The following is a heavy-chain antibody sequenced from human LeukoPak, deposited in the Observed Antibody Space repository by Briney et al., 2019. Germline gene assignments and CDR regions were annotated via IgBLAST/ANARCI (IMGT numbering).Heavy chain of an antibody. J-gene: IGHJ6*03. CDR2: ISSSSSYI. D-gene: IGHD3-10*01. V-gene: IGHV3-21*01. CDR3: ARGSGVVNYYYMDV. CDR1: GFTFSSYS. Sequence: GGSLRLSCAASGFTFSSYSMNWVRQAPGKGLEWVSSISSSSSYIYYADSVKGRFTISRDNAKNPLYLQMNSLRAEDTAVYYCARGSGVVNYYYMDVWGKGTTVTVSS.